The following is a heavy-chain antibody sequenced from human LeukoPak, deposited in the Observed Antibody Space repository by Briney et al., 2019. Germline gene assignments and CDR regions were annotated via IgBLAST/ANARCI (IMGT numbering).Heavy chain of an antibody. CDR3: ASGGNRPWYYYMDV. CDR1: GFTFSSYA. CDR2: ISYDGSNK. J-gene: IGHJ6*03. V-gene: IGHV3-30-3*01. D-gene: IGHD4-23*01. Sequence: PGGSLRLSCAASGFTFSSYAMHWVRQAPGKGLEWVAVISYDGSNKYYADSVKGRFTISRDNSKNTLYLQMNSLRAEDTAVYYCASGGNRPWYYYMDVWGKGTTVTVSS.